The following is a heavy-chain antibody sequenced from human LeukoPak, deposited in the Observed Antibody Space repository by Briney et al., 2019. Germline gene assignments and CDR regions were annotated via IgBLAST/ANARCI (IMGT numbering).Heavy chain of an antibody. D-gene: IGHD5-18*01. CDR3: ARAMRGYSYGYRSNWFDP. Sequence: TSETLSLTCTVSGGSISSYYWSWIRQPPGKGLEWLGYIYYSGSTNYNPSLKSRVTISVDTSKNQFSLKLSSVTAADTAVYYCARAMRGYSYGYRSNWFDPWGQGTLVTVSS. V-gene: IGHV4-59*01. CDR1: GGSISSYY. CDR2: IYYSGST. J-gene: IGHJ5*02.